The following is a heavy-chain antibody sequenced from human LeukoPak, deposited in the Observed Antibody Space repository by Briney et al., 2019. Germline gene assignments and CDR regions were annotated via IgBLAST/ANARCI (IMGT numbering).Heavy chain of an antibody. D-gene: IGHD1-26*01. Sequence: ASVKVSCKASGYTFTGYYMHWVRQAPGQRLEWMGWINPNSGGTNYAQKFQGRVTMTMDTSISTAYMELSRLRSGDTAVYYCARVSEEWELLAASLDYWGQGTLVTVSS. CDR3: ARVSEEWELLAASLDY. CDR2: INPNSGGT. J-gene: IGHJ4*02. V-gene: IGHV1-2*02. CDR1: GYTFTGYY.